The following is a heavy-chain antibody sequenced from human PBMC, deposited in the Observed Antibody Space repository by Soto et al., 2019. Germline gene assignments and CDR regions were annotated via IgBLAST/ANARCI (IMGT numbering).Heavy chain of an antibody. CDR1: GFIFRDYA. Sequence: GGSLRLSCAASGFIFRDYAMNWVRQAPGEGLEWVSDISGSGDSARYADSVKGRFTISRDNSRNTLYLQINSLRVDDTAVYYCGKERRGSGWSVCNFWGQGTLVTVSS. D-gene: IGHD6-19*01. J-gene: IGHJ4*02. CDR3: GKERRGSGWSVCNF. V-gene: IGHV3-23*01. CDR2: ISGSGDSA.